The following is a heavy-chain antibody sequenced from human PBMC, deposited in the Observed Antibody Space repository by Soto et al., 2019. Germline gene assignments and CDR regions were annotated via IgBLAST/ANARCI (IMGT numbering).Heavy chain of an antibody. J-gene: IGHJ4*02. Sequence: GGSLRLSCAASGFTFSNAWMSWVRQAPGKGLEWVGRIKSKTDGGTTDYAAPVKGRFTISRDDSKNTLYLQMNSLKTEDTAVYYCTTETSNYIWGSYEVYWGQGTLVTVSS. CDR3: TTETSNYIWGSYEVY. CDR2: IKSKTDGGTT. CDR1: GFTFSNAW. D-gene: IGHD3-16*01. V-gene: IGHV3-15*01.